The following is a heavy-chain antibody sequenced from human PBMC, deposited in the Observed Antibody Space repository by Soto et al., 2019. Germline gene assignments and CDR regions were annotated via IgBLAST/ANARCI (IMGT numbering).Heavy chain of an antibody. D-gene: IGHD3-3*01. J-gene: IGHJ6*02. CDR3: ARRRGYDFWSGYYGLSDYYGMDV. CDR2: INAGNGNT. CDR1: GYTSTSYA. V-gene: IGHV1-3*01. Sequence: ASVKVSCKASGYTSTSYAMHWVRQAPGQRLEWMGWINAGNGNTKYSQKFQGRVTITRDTSASTAYMELSSLRSEDTAVYYCARRRGYDFWSGYYGLSDYYGMDVWGQGTTVTVSS.